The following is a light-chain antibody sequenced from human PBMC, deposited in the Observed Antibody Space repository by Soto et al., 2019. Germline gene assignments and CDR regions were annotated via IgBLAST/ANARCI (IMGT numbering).Light chain of an antibody. CDR2: DVS. V-gene: IGKV1-5*01. J-gene: IGKJ1*01. CDR3: QQYDNSPLT. Sequence: ISLSTSTLSAAVGDSVTITCPTSDTLATWLAWYQQKPGRAPKSLIYDVSNMRSGVPSRFSGFGSGTDFNLTINNLEPKDFATYYCQQYDNSPLTFGQGTKVDIK. CDR1: DTLATW.